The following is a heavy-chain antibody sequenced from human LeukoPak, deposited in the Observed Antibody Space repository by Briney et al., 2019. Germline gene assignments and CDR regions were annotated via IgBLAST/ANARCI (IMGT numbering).Heavy chain of an antibody. CDR3: ARELAAAGIQNWFDP. CDR1: GGSISSSSYY. D-gene: IGHD6-13*01. J-gene: IGHJ5*02. Sequence: SETLSLTCTVSGGSISSSSYYWGWIRQPPGKGLEWIGSIYYSGSTYYNPSLKSRVTISVDTSKNQFSLKLSSVTAADTAVYYCARELAAAGIQNWFDPWGQGTLVTVSS. V-gene: IGHV4-39*07. CDR2: IYYSGST.